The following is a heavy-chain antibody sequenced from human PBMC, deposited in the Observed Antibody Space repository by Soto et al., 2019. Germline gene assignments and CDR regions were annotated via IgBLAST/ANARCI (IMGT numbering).Heavy chain of an antibody. V-gene: IGHV1-2*02. CDR3: ARTHYEILTGYSNYFDP. D-gene: IGHD3-9*01. CDR2: INPDSGST. CDR1: GYPFPSYY. J-gene: IGHJ5*02. Sequence: GASVKVSCKASGYPFPSYYPHWVRQAPGQGPEWMGWINPDSGSTHYAKKFEGRVSLTRDTSTATAYMELTRLTSDDTAIYYCARTHYEILTGYSNYFDPWGQGTLVTVSS.